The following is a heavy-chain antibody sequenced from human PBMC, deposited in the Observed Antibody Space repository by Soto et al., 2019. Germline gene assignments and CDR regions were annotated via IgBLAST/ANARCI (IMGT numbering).Heavy chain of an antibody. CDR2: ISSTGNTI. Sequence: QVQLVESGGALVKTSGSLRIACAASGFTVSDYYRSSVRQAPGKGLEWVLYISSTGNTIYYAYSVKCRFTISRDNAKNSVYLQMNRLIAEDTAFYLGAKMSSENYYDPVFSWGQGTLVTVSS. D-gene: IGHD3-22*01. V-gene: IGHV3-11*01. J-gene: IGHJ4*02. CDR1: GFTVSDYY. CDR3: AKMSSENYYDPVFS.